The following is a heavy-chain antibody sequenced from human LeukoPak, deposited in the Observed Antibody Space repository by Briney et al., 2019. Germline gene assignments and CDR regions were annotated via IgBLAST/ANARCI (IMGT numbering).Heavy chain of an antibody. Sequence: GGSLRLSCAASGFTFSSYSMNWVRQAPGKGLEWVSSISSSSSYIYYADSVKGRFTISRDNAKNSLYLQLNYLRDEDTAVYYCAREDSSGWIYYYMDVWGKGTTVTVSS. V-gene: IGHV3-21*01. J-gene: IGHJ6*03. CDR1: GFTFSSYS. CDR3: AREDSSGWIYYYMDV. D-gene: IGHD6-19*01. CDR2: ISSSSSYI.